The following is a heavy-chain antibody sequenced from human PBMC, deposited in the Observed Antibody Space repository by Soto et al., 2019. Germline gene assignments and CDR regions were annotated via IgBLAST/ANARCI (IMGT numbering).Heavy chain of an antibody. V-gene: IGHV3-23*01. CDR3: AGVPDLDYCSRTSCLYYFDY. CDR2: INSNGDST. Sequence: GGSLRLSCVASGFTFSRYVMSWVRQAPGKGLEWVSTINSNGDSTYYADSVKGRFTISRDNSRNSLYLQVNSLRAEDTAVYYCAGVPDLDYCSRTSCLYYFDYWGQGALVTVSS. J-gene: IGHJ4*02. D-gene: IGHD2-2*01. CDR1: GFTFSRYV.